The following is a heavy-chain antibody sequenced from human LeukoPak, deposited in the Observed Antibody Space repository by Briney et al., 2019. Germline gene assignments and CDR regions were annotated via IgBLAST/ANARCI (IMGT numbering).Heavy chain of an antibody. V-gene: IGHV3-30*03. CDR1: GFTFSSYG. CDR2: ISYDGSNK. D-gene: IGHD3-22*01. CDR3: ARDHHYYDSSGYYVY. Sequence: GRSLRLSCAASGFTFSSYGMHWVRQAPGKGLEWVAVISYDGSNKYYADSVKGRFTISRDNAKNSLYLQMNSLRAEDTAVYYCARDHHYYDSSGYYVYWGQGTLVTVSS. J-gene: IGHJ4*02.